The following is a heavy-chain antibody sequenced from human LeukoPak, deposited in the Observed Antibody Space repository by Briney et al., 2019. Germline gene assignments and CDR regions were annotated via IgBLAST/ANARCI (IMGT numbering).Heavy chain of an antibody. Sequence: SVKVSCKASGGTFSSYAISGVQQAPGQGLEWMGGIIPIFGTANYAQKFQGRVTITADESTTTAYMEPSSLRSEDTAVYYCARDRYCSGGSCYGFDYWGQGTLVTVSS. CDR3: ARDRYCSGGSCYGFDY. J-gene: IGHJ4*02. CDR2: IIPIFGTA. V-gene: IGHV1-69*01. D-gene: IGHD2-15*01. CDR1: GGTFSSYA.